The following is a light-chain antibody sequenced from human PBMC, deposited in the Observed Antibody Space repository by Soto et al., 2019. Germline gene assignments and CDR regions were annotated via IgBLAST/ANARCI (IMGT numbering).Light chain of an antibody. V-gene: IGLV8-61*01. J-gene: IGLJ3*02. CDR3: VLYMGSGISV. CDR2: STN. Sequence: QSVLTQPPSASGTPGQRVTISCSGSSSNIGSNTVNWYQQLPGQAPRTLICSTNTRSSGVPDRFSGSILGNKAALTITGAQADDESDYYCVLYMGSGISVFGGGTKLTVL. CDR1: SSNIGSNT.